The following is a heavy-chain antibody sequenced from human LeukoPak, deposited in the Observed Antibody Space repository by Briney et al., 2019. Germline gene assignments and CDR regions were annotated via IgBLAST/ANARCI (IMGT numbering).Heavy chain of an antibody. CDR1: GYTFTGYY. V-gene: IGHV1-2*02. Sequence: ASVKVSCTASGYTFTGYYMHWVRQAPGQGLEWMGWINPNSGGTNYAQKFQGRVTMTRDTSISTAYMELSRLRSDDTAVYYCARTINYYYYMDVWGKGTTVTVSS. D-gene: IGHD5-24*01. CDR3: ARTINYYYYMDV. J-gene: IGHJ6*03. CDR2: INPNSGGT.